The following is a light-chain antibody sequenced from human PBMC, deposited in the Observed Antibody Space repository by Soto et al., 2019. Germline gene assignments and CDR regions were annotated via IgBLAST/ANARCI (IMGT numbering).Light chain of an antibody. J-gene: IGKJ2*01. CDR2: DAS. CDR3: QQYGSSPYT. V-gene: IGKV3-20*01. Sequence: EIVLTQSPATLSLSPGERATLSCRASQSINRHLAWYRQKPGQAPRLLIYDASNRATGIPARFSGSGSGTDFTLTISRLEPEDFAVYYCQQYGSSPYTFGQGTKLEIK. CDR1: QSINRH.